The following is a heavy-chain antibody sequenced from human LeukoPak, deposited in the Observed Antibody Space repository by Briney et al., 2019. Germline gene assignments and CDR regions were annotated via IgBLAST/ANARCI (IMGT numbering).Heavy chain of an antibody. Sequence: GGSLRLSCAASGFIFRNYWMSWVRQAPGKGLEWVANIKQDVSEKYYADSVRGRFTISRDNTKNSLYLQMNSLRAEDTAVYYCARELCFGGRGARTTDFDYWGQGTLVTVSS. J-gene: IGHJ4*02. D-gene: IGHD3-10*01. CDR2: IKQDVSEK. CDR3: ARELCFGGRGARTTDFDY. CDR1: GFIFRNYW. V-gene: IGHV3-7*01.